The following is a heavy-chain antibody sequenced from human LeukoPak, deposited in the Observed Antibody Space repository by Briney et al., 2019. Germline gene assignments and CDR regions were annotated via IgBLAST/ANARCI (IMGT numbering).Heavy chain of an antibody. CDR1: GGPMTEKY. V-gene: IGHV4-59*01. J-gene: IGHJ4*02. Sequence: SETLSLTCTVTGGPMTEKYWNWIRQAPGKGPEWLGSVYYTGSTRVTPSLKSRLTVSMDTAQNQFSLTLTSVTPADTAVYFCAGTVMSGYSYPFGFWGQGTQVTVSS. D-gene: IGHD5-18*01. CDR2: VYYTGST. CDR3: AGTVMSGYSYPFGF.